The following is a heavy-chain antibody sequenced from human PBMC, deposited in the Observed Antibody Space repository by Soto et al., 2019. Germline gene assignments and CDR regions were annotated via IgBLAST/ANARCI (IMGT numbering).Heavy chain of an antibody. CDR3: AKGGHVVVATAALDY. CDR2: VNPSGGHT. D-gene: IGHD2-21*02. V-gene: IGHV1-46*01. CDR1: GDTFTDYY. Sequence: QVQLVQSGAEVKKPGASVKVSCKASGDTFTDYYIHWVRQAPGQGLEWMGTVNPSGGHTTYAQHFRGRMNMTRDTSTSKIRKELASLKSEDAAICFCAKGGHVVVATAALDYWGQEPLVTVSS. J-gene: IGHJ4*02.